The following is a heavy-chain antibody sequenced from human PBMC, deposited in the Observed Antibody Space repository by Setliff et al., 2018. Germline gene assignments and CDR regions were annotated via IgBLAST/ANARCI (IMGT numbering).Heavy chain of an antibody. CDR3: ARAKGYCSSTSCRIYYFDY. Sequence: RQPPGKGRVWIGSIYYSGSTYYNPSLKSRVTISVDTSKNQFSLKLSSVTAADTAVYYCARAKGYCSSTSCRIYYFDYWGQGTLVTVSS. V-gene: IGHV4-39*07. J-gene: IGHJ4*02. CDR2: IYYSGST. D-gene: IGHD2-2*01.